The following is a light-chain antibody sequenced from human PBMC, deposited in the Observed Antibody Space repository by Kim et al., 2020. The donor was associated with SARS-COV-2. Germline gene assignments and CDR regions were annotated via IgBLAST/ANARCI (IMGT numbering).Light chain of an antibody. CDR3: SSYAGTYKFAP. J-gene: IGLJ2*01. CDR1: GSDVGGYKY. V-gene: IGLV2-11*03. CDR2: DVT. Sequence: QSVTISCTGTGSDVGGYKYVSWYQQHSGKAPKLIIYDVTERPSGVPDRFSGSKSGNTASLTISGLQADDEADYYCSSYAGTYKFAPFGGGTKVTVL.